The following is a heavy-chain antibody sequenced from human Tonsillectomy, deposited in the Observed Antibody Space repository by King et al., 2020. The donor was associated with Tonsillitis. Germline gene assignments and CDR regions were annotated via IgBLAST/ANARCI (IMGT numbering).Heavy chain of an antibody. Sequence: VQLVESGGGLVQPGGSLRLSCAASGFTFSSYEMNWVRQAPEKGLEWGSYIITSGSTIFYADSVKGRFTISRDNAKNSLYLQMSSLRAEDTAVYYCARVSGNMDYYYYYMDVWGKGTTVTVSS. CDR3: ARVSGNMDYYYYYMDV. J-gene: IGHJ6*03. D-gene: IGHD1-26*01. V-gene: IGHV3-48*03. CDR2: IITSGSTI. CDR1: GFTFSSYE.